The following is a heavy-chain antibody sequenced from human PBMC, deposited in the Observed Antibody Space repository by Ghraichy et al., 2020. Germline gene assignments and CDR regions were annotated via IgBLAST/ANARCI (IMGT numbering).Heavy chain of an antibody. CDR3: ARGVPATD. D-gene: IGHD2-2*01. J-gene: IGHJ4*02. V-gene: IGHV3-21*01. CDR1: GFTFSSYT. CDR2: ISSSSSYI. Sequence: GGSLRLSCAASGFTFSSYTMIWVRQAPGKGLEWVSSISSSSSYIYYPDSVKGRFTISRDNAKNSLYLQMNSLRAEDTAVYYCARGVPATDWGQGTLVTVSS.